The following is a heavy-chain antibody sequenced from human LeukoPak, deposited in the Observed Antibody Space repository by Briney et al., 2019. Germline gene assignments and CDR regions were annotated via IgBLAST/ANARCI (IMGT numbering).Heavy chain of an antibody. J-gene: IGHJ4*02. CDR2: ISSSGSTI. Sequence: GGSLRLSCAASGFTFSSYEMNWARQAPGKGLEWVSYISSSGSTIYYADSVKGRFTISRDNSKNSLYLQMNSLRAEDTAVYYCARVSDFWSGPHFDYWGQGTLVTVSS. V-gene: IGHV3-48*03. CDR1: GFTFSSYE. CDR3: ARVSDFWSGPHFDY. D-gene: IGHD3-3*01.